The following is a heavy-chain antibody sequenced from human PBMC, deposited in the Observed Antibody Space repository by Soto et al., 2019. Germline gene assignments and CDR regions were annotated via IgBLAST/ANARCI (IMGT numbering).Heavy chain of an antibody. CDR3: VASWNQENVPNYYYGMDV. CDR2: ISAYNGNT. J-gene: IGHJ6*02. CDR1: GYTFTSYG. V-gene: IGHV1-18*01. Sequence: ASVKVSCKASGYTFTSYGISWVRQAPGQGLEWMGWISAYNGNTNYAQKLQGRVTMTTDTSTSTAYMELRSLRADDTAVYYCVASWNQENVPNYYYGMDVWGQGTTVTVSS. D-gene: IGHD1-1*01.